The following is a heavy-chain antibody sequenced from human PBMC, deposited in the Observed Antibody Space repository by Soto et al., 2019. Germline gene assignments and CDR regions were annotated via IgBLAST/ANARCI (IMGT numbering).Heavy chain of an antibody. CDR1: GFTFSIYA. CDR2: ISSNGGTT. D-gene: IGHD2-15*01. CDR3: MKVQPGWYFDY. J-gene: IGHJ4*02. V-gene: IGHV3-64D*08. Sequence: GGSLRLSCSASGFTFSIYAMHWVRQAPGKGLEYVSAISSNGGTTYYADSVKGRFTISRDNSKNTLYLQMSSLRAEDTAVYYCMKVQPGWYFDYWGQGTLVTVSS.